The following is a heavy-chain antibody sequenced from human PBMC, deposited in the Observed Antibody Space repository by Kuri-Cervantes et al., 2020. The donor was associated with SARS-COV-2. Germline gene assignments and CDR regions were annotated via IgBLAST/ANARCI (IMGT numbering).Heavy chain of an antibody. D-gene: IGHD3-3*01. J-gene: IGHJ6*03. CDR1: GFTFSSYA. V-gene: IGHV3-23*01. CDR3: AKVYYDFWSGYYNYYYYMDV. Sequence: SCKASGFTFSSYAMSWVRQAPGKGLEWVSAISGSGGSTYYADSVKGRFTISRDNSKNTLYLQMNSLRAEDTAVYYCAKVYYDFWSGYYNYYYYMDVWGKGTTVTVSS. CDR2: ISGSGGST.